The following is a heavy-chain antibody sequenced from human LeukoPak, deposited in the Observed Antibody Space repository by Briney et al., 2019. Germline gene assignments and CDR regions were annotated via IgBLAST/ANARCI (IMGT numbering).Heavy chain of an antibody. CDR3: ARDRAREAAAEDS. J-gene: IGHJ4*02. CDR2: ISAYNGNT. Sequence: ASVKVSCTASGYTFTSYGTSWVRQAPGQGLEWIGWISAYNGNTNSAQKLQGKVTITTDTSTSTAYMELRSLRTDDTAVYYCARDRAREAAAEDSWGQGTLVTVSS. V-gene: IGHV1-18*01. D-gene: IGHD6-13*01. CDR1: GYTFTSYG.